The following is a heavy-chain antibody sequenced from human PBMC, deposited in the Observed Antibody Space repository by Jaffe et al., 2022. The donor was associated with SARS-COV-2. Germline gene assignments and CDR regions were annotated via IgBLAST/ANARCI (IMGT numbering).Heavy chain of an antibody. CDR2: IYHSGST. Sequence: QVQLQESGPGLVKPSGTLSLTCAVSGGSISSSNWWSWVRQPPGKGLEWIGEIYHSGSTNYNPSLKSRVTISVDKSKNQFSLKLSSVTAADTAVYYCARVGVDYYDSSGYSPTNGADGILYYFDYWGQGTLVTVSS. CDR1: GGSISSSNW. J-gene: IGHJ4*02. CDR3: ARVGVDYYDSSGYSPTNGADGILYYFDY. D-gene: IGHD3-22*01. V-gene: IGHV4-4*02.